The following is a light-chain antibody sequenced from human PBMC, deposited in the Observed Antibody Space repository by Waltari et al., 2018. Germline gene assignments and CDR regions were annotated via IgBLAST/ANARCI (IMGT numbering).Light chain of an antibody. J-gene: IGLJ3*02. Sequence: QSVLTQPPSASALPGQGVTISCTGTTRDVGGYNYVSWYQQHPGKAPELIIYEVSRRPSGVPDRFSGSKSGNTASLTVSGLQAEDEADYYCSSYAGITNWVFGGGTKLTVL. CDR1: TRDVGGYNY. V-gene: IGLV2-8*01. CDR2: EVS. CDR3: SSYAGITNWV.